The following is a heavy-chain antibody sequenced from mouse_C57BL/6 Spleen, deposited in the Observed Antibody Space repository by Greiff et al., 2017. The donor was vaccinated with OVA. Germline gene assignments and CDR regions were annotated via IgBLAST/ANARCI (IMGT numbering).Heavy chain of an antibody. Sequence: QVQLQQPGAELVKPGASVKLSCKASGYTFTSYWMHWVKQRPGRGLEWIGRIDPNSGGTKYNEKFKGKATLTVDKSSSTAYMQLSSLTSEDSAVYSGARDDSGGGVFFADWGQGTLVTVSA. V-gene: IGHV1-72*01. CDR2: IDPNSGGT. CDR1: GYTFTSYW. CDR3: ARDDSGGGVFFAD. D-gene: IGHD2-13*01. J-gene: IGHJ3*01.